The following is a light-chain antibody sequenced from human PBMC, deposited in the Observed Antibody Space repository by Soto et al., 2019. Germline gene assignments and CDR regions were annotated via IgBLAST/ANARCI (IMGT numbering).Light chain of an antibody. J-gene: IGKJ1*01. V-gene: IGKV1-5*03. CDR2: KAS. CDR1: QSISSW. Sequence: DIQMTQSPSTLSASVGDRVTITCRASQSISSWLAWYQQKPGKAPKLLIYKASSLESGVPSRFSGGGSGTECTLTISSLQPDDFATYYCQQYYSYRTFGQGNKVEIK. CDR3: QQYYSYRT.